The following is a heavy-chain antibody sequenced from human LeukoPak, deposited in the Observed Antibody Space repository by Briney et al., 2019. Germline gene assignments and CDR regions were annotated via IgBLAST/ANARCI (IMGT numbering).Heavy chain of an antibody. D-gene: IGHD3-22*01. CDR2: IRSKAYGGTT. CDR1: GFTFSSYA. V-gene: IGHV3-49*04. CDR3: TREVYYDSSGYYYYNYFDY. J-gene: IGHJ4*02. Sequence: PGGSLRLSCAASGFTFSSYAMSWVRQAPGKGLEWVGFIRSKAYGGTTEYAASVKGRFTISRDDSKSIAYLQMNSLKTEDTAVYYCTREVYYDSSGYYYYNYFDYWGQGTLVTVSS.